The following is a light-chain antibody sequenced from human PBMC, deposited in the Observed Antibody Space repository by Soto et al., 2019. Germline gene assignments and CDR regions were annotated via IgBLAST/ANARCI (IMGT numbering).Light chain of an antibody. V-gene: IGKV1-5*03. Sequence: DVQMTQSPSTLSASVGDRVTITCRASQTISSWLAWYQQKPGKAPKLLIYKASTLKSGVPSKFSGSGSGTDFTLTVSSLQPEDSATYYCQQADSFPWTFGQGTKVDIK. J-gene: IGKJ1*01. CDR1: QTISSW. CDR3: QQADSFPWT. CDR2: KAS.